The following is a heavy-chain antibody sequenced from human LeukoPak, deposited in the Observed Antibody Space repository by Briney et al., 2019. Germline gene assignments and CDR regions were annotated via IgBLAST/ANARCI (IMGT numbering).Heavy chain of an antibody. CDR2: IKKDGSEK. J-gene: IGHJ4*02. Sequence: GGSLRLSCAASGFTFSTYWMSWVRQAPGKGLEWVANIKKDGSEKYYVDSVKGRFTISRDNAKSSLYLQMNSLRADDTAVYHCARGATWSPGDYLGQGTLVTVSS. V-gene: IGHV3-7*04. D-gene: IGHD5-24*01. CDR3: ARGATWSPGDY. CDR1: GFTFSTYW.